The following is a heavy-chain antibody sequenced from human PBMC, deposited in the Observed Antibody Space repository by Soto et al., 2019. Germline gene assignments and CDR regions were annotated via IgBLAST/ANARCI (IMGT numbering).Heavy chain of an antibody. CDR1: GFIFSSYD. V-gene: IGHV3-13*01. J-gene: IGHJ5*02. CDR2: IGTAGGT. D-gene: IGHD6-13*01. Sequence: HPGGSLRLSCAVSGFIFSSYDMHWVRQAAGKGLEWVSGIGTAGGTHYAASVKGRFTISRENGKNSLYLQMNSLRTGDTAVYFCARGGIAAVGSRFVDWFDPWGQGTLVTVSS. CDR3: ARGGIAAVGSRFVDWFDP.